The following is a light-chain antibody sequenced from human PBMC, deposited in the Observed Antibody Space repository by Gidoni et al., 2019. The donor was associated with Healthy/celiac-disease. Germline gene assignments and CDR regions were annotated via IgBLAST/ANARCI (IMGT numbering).Light chain of an antibody. CDR3: QQYDNLLFT. Sequence: DIQMTQSPSSLSASVGDRVTITVQASQDISNYLNWYQQKPGKAPKLLIYDASNLETGVPSRFSGSGSGTDFTFTISSLQPEDIATYYCQQYDNLLFTFXPXTKVDIK. CDR1: QDISNY. V-gene: IGKV1-33*01. J-gene: IGKJ3*01. CDR2: DAS.